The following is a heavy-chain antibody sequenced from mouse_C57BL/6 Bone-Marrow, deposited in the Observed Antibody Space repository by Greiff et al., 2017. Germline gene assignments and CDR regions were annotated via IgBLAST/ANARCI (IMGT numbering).Heavy chain of an antibody. D-gene: IGHD1-1*01. V-gene: IGHV3-6*01. Sequence: VQLQQSGPGLVKPSQSLSLTCSVTGYSITSGYYWNWIRQFPGNKLEWMGYISYDGSNNSNPSLKNRISITRDTSKNQFFLKLNSVTTEDTATYYCAIGYYRAMDYWGQGTSVTVSS. CDR1: GYSITSGYY. CDR3: AIGYYRAMDY. CDR2: ISYDGSN. J-gene: IGHJ4*01.